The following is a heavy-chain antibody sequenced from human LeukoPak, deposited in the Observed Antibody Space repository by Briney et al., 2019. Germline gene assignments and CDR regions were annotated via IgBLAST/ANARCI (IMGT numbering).Heavy chain of an antibody. D-gene: IGHD5-18*01. CDR3: ARDTAMVTYYYMDV. CDR1: GFTVSSNY. V-gene: IGHV3-53*01. J-gene: IGHJ6*03. CDR2: IYSGGST. Sequence: PGGSLRLSCAASGFTVSSNYMSWVRQAPGKGLEWVSVIYSGGSTYYADSVKGRFTISRDNSKNTLYLQMNSMRAEDTAVYYCARDTAMVTYYYMDVWGKATTVSVSS.